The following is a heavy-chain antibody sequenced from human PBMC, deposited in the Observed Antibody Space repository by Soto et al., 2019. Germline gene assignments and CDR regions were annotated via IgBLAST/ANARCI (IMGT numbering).Heavy chain of an antibody. V-gene: IGHV4-31*03. Sequence: SETLSLTCTVSGGSISSGGYYWSWIRQHPGKGLEWIGYIYYSGSTYYNPSLKSRVTISVDTSKNQFSLKLSSVTAADTAVYYCVRAKRGNSPLFDYWGQGTLVTVSS. CDR1: GGSISSGGYY. J-gene: IGHJ4*02. D-gene: IGHD3-10*01. CDR3: VRAKRGNSPLFDY. CDR2: IYYSGST.